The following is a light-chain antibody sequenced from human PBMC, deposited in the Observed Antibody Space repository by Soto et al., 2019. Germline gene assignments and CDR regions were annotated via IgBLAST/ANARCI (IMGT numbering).Light chain of an antibody. CDR3: QQYYSTPRT. CDR1: RSLLYSSNNKNY. CDR2: WAS. Sequence: DIVMTQSPDSLAVSLGERATINCRSNRSLLYSSNNKNYLAWYQQKPGQPPKLLIYWASSREAGVPDRFSGSGSGTDFTLTISSLQAADVAVYYCQQYYSTPRTFDQGTRVEIK. V-gene: IGKV4-1*01. J-gene: IGKJ1*01.